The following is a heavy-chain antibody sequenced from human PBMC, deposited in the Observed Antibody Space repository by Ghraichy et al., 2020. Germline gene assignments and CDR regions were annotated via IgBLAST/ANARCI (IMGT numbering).Heavy chain of an antibody. J-gene: IGHJ4*02. CDR1: GGSISSSTYY. Sequence: SETLSLTCTVSGGSISSSTYYWGWLRQPPGKGLEWIGSIHYSGNTYYNPSLKRRVTISVDTPNSQFSLSLTSVTATDTSVYYCARGGTSIDYWGQGTLVTVSS. CDR3: ARGGTSIDY. V-gene: IGHV4-39*01. CDR2: IHYSGNT. D-gene: IGHD1/OR15-1a*01.